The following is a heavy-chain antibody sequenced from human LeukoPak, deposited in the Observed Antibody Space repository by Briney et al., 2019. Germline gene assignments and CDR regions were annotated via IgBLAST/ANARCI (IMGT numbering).Heavy chain of an antibody. CDR1: GFTFSSYA. V-gene: IGHV3-30-3*01. Sequence: GGSLRLSCAASGFTFSSYAMHWVRQAPGKGLEWVAVISYDGSNKYYADSVKGRFTISGDNSKNTLYLQMNSLRAEDTAVYYCASSNYSKGAFDIWGQGTMVTVSS. J-gene: IGHJ3*02. CDR2: ISYDGSNK. D-gene: IGHD4-11*01. CDR3: ASSNYSKGAFDI.